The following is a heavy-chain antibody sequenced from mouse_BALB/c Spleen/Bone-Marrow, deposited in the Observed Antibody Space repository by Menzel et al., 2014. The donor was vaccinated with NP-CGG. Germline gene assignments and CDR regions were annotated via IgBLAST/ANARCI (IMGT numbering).Heavy chain of an antibody. Sequence: VQLQQSGAELVKPGASVKLSCTASGFNIKDTYMHWVKQRPEQGLEWIGRIDPANGNTKYDPKFQGKATITADTSSNTACLQLSSLTSEDAADYYCARLDLFAYWXQXXLVTXSA. V-gene: IGHV14-3*02. J-gene: IGHJ3*01. CDR1: GFNIKDTY. CDR3: ARLDLFAY. CDR2: IDPANGNT.